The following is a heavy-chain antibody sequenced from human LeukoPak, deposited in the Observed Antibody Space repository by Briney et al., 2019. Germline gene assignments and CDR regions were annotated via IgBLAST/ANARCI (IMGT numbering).Heavy chain of an antibody. D-gene: IGHD5-18*01. CDR2: INPNSGGT. J-gene: IGHJ3*02. Sequence: GASVKVSCKASGYTLTGYYMHWVRQAPGQGLEWMGRINPNSGGTNYAQKFQGRVTMTRDTSISTAYMELSRLRSDDTAVYYCASGDTAMVTFAFDIWGQGTMVTVSS. CDR1: GYTLTGYY. CDR3: ASGDTAMVTFAFDI. V-gene: IGHV1-2*06.